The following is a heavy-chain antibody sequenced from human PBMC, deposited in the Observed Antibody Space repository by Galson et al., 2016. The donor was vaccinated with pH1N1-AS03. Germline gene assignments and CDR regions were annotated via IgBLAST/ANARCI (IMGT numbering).Heavy chain of an antibody. V-gene: IGHV1-2*04. J-gene: IGHJ6*02. D-gene: IGHD1-26*01. CDR1: GYIFTGFY. CDR3: ARDPRGPCSSATCATTYYFGMDV. CDR2: INPNNGVT. Sequence: SVKVSCKASGYIFTGFYVHWVRQAPGQGLEWMGWINPNNGVTNYAQKFQAWVTMTGDPSISTAYMEIYGLKSDDTAVYYCARDPRGPCSSATCATTYYFGMDVWGQGTTVIVSS.